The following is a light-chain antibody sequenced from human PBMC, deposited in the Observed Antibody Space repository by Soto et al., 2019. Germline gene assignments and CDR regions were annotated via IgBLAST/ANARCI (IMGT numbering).Light chain of an antibody. J-gene: IGKJ1*01. V-gene: IGKV3D-15*01. CDR2: GAS. Sequence: EIVMTQSPATLSVSPGQRAALSCRASQSVSGNLAWYQQKPGQAPRLLIYGASNRATGIPARFSGSGSGTEFTLTVNSLQSEDFAINYCQQYNNWPPWTFGQGTKVEI. CDR1: QSVSGN. CDR3: QQYNNWPPWT.